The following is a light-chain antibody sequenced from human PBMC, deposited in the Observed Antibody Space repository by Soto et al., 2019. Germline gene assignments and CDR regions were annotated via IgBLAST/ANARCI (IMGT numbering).Light chain of an antibody. Sequence: DIQMTQSPSTLSGSVGDRVTITCRASQTISSWLAWYQQKPGKAPKLLIYKASTLNSGVPSRFSGSGSGTEFSLTSSSLQPYDFATYYCQQYNSYSEAFGQGTKVELK. V-gene: IGKV1-5*03. CDR3: QQYNSYSEA. J-gene: IGKJ1*01. CDR2: KAS. CDR1: QTISSW.